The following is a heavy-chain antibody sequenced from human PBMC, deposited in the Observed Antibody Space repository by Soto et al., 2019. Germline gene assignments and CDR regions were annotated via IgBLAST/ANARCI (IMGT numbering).Heavy chain of an antibody. CDR2: ISYDGSNK. CDR1: GFTFSSYG. Sequence: QVQLVESGGGVVQPGRSLRLSCAASGFTFSSYGMHWVRQAPGKGLEWVAVISYDGSNKYYADSVKGRFTISRDNSKNTLYLQMNSLRAEDTAVYYCAKDYLLSTVTSIGYYYYMDVWGKGTTVTVSS. J-gene: IGHJ6*03. D-gene: IGHD4-17*01. CDR3: AKDYLLSTVTSIGYYYYMDV. V-gene: IGHV3-30*18.